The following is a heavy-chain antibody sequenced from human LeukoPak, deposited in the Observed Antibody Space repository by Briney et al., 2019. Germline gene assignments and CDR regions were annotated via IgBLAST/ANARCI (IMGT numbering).Heavy chain of an antibody. CDR2: IYPGDSDT. Sequence: GESLKISCKGSGYSFTSYWIGWVRQMPGKGLEWMGIIYPGDSDTRYSPSFQGQVTISADKSISTAYLQWSSLEASDTAMYYCARQGGYCSGGSCSLAVAGLSHIDYWGQGTLVTVSS. CDR3: ARQGGYCSGGSCSLAVAGLSHIDY. V-gene: IGHV5-51*01. J-gene: IGHJ4*02. CDR1: GYSFTSYW. D-gene: IGHD2-15*01.